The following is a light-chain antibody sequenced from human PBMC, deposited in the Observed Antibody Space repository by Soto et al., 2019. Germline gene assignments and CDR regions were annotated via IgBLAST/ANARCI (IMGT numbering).Light chain of an antibody. CDR3: QQYGSSPPYT. V-gene: IGKV3-20*01. J-gene: IGKJ2*01. CDR1: HSVSSSY. Sequence: EIVLTQSPGTLSLSPGERATLSCRASHSVSSSYLAWYQQKPGQAPRLLIYGASSRATAIPDRFSGSGSGTDFILTISRLEPEDFAVYYCQQYGSSPPYTFGQGTRLEIK. CDR2: GAS.